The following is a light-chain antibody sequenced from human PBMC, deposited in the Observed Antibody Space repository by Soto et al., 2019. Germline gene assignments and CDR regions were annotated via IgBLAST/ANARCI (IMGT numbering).Light chain of an antibody. V-gene: IGLV2-23*02. CDR2: EVS. CDR1: SSDVGSYHL. Sequence: QSALTQPASVSGAPGQSITIACTGTSSDVGSYHLVSWYQQHPGNAPTLMIYEVSARPSGVSNRFSGSKSGNTASLTISGVQAEDEADYYCCSYAGSSTLVFGGGTKLTVL. J-gene: IGLJ3*02. CDR3: CSYAGSSTLV.